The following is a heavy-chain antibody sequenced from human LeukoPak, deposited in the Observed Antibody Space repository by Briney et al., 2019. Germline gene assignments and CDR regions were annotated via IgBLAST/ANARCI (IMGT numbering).Heavy chain of an antibody. J-gene: IGHJ4*02. CDR3: ARHYGSGAFFDY. Sequence: SETLSLTCDVYGGSFSDYYWSWIRQPPGKGLEWIGQIYHSGSTNYNPSLKSRVTISVDTPKNQFSLKLSSVTAADTAVYYCARHYGSGAFFDYWGQGTLVTVSS. CDR2: IYHSGST. CDR1: GGSFSDYY. V-gene: IGHV4-34*01. D-gene: IGHD3-10*01.